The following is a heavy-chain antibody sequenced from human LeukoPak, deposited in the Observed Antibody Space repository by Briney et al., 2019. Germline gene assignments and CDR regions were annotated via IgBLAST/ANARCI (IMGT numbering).Heavy chain of an antibody. V-gene: IGHV3-48*03. J-gene: IGHJ6*02. CDR1: GFTFSSYE. D-gene: IGHD6-13*01. Sequence: GGSLRLSCVASGFTFSSYEMNWVRQAPGKGLEWVSYISSSGSTIYYADSVKGRFTISRDNAKNSLYLQMNSLRAEDTAVYYCARGRRTAAAGRYYYYGMDVWGQGTTVTVSS. CDR3: ARGRRTAAAGRYYYYGMDV. CDR2: ISSSGSTI.